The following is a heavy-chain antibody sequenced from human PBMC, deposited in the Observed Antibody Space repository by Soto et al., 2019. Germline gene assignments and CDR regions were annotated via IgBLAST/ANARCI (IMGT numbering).Heavy chain of an antibody. V-gene: IGHV1-18*04. J-gene: IGHJ6*02. D-gene: IGHD2-15*01. CDR2: ISAYNGNT. CDR1: GYTFTSYG. Sequence: ASVKVSCKSSGYTFTSYGISWVRQAPGQGLEWMGWISAYNGNTNYAQKLQGRVTMTTDTSTSTAYMELRSLRSDDTAVYYCARVVVAATLYYAMDVWGQGTTVTVS. CDR3: ARVVVAATLYYAMDV.